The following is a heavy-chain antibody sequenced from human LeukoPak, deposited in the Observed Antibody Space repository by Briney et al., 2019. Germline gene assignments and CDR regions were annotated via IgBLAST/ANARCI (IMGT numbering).Heavy chain of an antibody. J-gene: IGHJ4*02. CDR3: ARAGITDYSSGWPRGVFDY. Sequence: SETLSLTCAVYGGSFSGYYWGWIRQPPGKGLEWIGSIYYSGSTYYNPSLKSRVTISVDTSKNQFSLKLSSVTAADTAVYYCARAGITDYSSGWPRGVFDYWGQGTLVTVSS. CDR2: IYYSGST. CDR1: GGSFSGYY. V-gene: IGHV4-34*01. D-gene: IGHD6-19*01.